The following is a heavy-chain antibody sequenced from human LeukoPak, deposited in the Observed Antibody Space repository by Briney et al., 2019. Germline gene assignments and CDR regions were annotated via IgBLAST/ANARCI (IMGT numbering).Heavy chain of an antibody. CDR1: GGSISSGSYY. D-gene: IGHD1-26*01. J-gene: IGHJ4*02. V-gene: IGHV4-61*02. CDR2: IYTSGST. CDR3: ARASGSYFWYYFDY. Sequence: SQTLSLTCTVSGGSISSGSYYWSWVRQPAGKGLEWIGRIYTSGSTNYNPSLKSRVTISVDTSKNQFSLKLSSVTAADTAVYYCARASGSYFWYYFDYWGQGTLVTVSS.